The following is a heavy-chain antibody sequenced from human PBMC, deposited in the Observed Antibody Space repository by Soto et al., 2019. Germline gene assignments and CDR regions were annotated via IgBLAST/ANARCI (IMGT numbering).Heavy chain of an antibody. CDR1: GGTFSSYT. J-gene: IGHJ2*01. CDR2: IIPILGIA. CDR3: ASYPYGGYGTEYWYFDL. V-gene: IGHV1-69*02. Sequence: QVQLVQSGAEVKKPGSSVKVSCKASGGTFSSYTISWVRQAPGQGLEWMGRIIPILGIANYAQKFQGRVTITADKSTSTAYMELSSLRSEDTAVYYCASYPYGGYGTEYWYFDLWGRGTLVTVSS. D-gene: IGHD5-12*01.